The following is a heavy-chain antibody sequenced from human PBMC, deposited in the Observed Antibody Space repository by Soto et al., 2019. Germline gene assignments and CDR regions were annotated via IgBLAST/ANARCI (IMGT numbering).Heavy chain of an antibody. CDR3: TTDSAMLREQDKPFDY. D-gene: IGHD3-10*01. CDR2: IKSKTDGGTT. J-gene: IGHJ4*02. V-gene: IGHV3-15*05. Sequence: GGSLRLSCAASGFTFNNTYMSWVRQAPGKGLEWVGRIKSKTDGGTTDYAAPVKGRFIISRDDSKNTLYLQMNSLKTEDTAIYYCTTDSAMLREQDKPFDYWGQGTLVTVSS. CDR1: GFTFNNTY.